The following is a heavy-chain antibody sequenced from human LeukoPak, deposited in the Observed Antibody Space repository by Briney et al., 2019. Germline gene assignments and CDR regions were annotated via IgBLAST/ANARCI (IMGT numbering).Heavy chain of an antibody. CDR1: GASINSGHY. CDR2: MYHSGST. CDR3: ARNVTMVLPGQGAIDI. J-gene: IGHJ3*02. V-gene: IGHV4-38-2*01. Sequence: SETLSLTCGVSGASINSGHYWGWIRQPPGKGLEWIGSMYHSGSTYYNLSLKSRVTISIDTSKNQFSLKLRSVTAADTAVYFCARNVTMVLPGQGAIDIWGQGRMVTVSS. D-gene: IGHD4/OR15-4a*01.